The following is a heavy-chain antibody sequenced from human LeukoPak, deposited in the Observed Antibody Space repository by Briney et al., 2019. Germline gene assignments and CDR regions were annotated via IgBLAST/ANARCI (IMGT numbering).Heavy chain of an antibody. CDR1: GFTFSSYY. V-gene: IGHV3-74*01. J-gene: IGHJ4*02. Sequence: PGGSLRLSCAASGFTFSSYYMHWVRQAPGKGLVWVSYINRDGSIIRYADSVKGRFTISRDNAKNTVYLQMNSLRAEDTAVYYCARAGGSYSWYYFDYWGQGTLVTVSS. D-gene: IGHD1-26*01. CDR3: ARAGGSYSWYYFDY. CDR2: INRDGSII.